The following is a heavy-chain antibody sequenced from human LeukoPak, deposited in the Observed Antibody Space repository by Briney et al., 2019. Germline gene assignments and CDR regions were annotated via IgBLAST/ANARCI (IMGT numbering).Heavy chain of an antibody. CDR3: AKDEGYDPIYYLES. J-gene: IGHJ4*02. V-gene: IGHV3-23*01. CDR1: GFTFYTYA. CDR2: LDAGGGNT. D-gene: IGHD5-12*01. Sequence: GGSLKLSCAASGFTFYTYAMTWVRQAPGKGLEWVSALDAGGGNTCYADSVKGRFTISRDNSKNTVYLQMNSLSAEDTAVYYCAKDEGYDPIYYLESWGQGTLVTVSS.